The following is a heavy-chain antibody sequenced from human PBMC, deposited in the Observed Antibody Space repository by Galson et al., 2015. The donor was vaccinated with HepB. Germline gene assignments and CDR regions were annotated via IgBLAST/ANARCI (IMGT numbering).Heavy chain of an antibody. J-gene: IGHJ4*02. Sequence: SVKVSCKAAGYTFIGYYIHWVRQAPGHGLEWMGWINPNSGGTKYAEKFQDRVTMTRDTSSSTAYMEMNSLRSDDTAVYYCTRSPYWAGEDFDYWGQGTLVAVSS. V-gene: IGHV1-2*02. D-gene: IGHD2-21*01. CDR3: TRSPYWAGEDFDY. CDR1: GYTFIGYY. CDR2: INPNSGGT.